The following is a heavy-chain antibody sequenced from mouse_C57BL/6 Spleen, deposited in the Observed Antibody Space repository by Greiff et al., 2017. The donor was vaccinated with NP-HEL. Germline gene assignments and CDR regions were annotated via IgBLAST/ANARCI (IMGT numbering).Heavy chain of an antibody. CDR3: ALKPITTERFDY. CDR2: IYPRSGNT. V-gene: IGHV1-81*01. D-gene: IGHD1-1*01. CDR1: GYTFTSYG. J-gene: IGHJ2*01. Sequence: VQLQQSGAELARPGASVKLSCKASGYTFTSYGISWVKQRTGQGLEWIGEIYPRSGNTYYNVKFKGKATLTADKSSSTAYMELRSLTSEDSAVYFCALKPITTERFDYWGQGTTLTVSS.